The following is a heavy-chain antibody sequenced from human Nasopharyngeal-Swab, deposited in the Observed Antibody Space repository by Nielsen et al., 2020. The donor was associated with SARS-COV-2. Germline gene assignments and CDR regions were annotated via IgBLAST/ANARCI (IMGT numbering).Heavy chain of an antibody. CDR3: ARAIWSGYYGFDY. D-gene: IGHD3-3*01. V-gene: IGHV1-69*13. CDR2: IIPIFGTT. Sequence: SVKVSCKASGGTFSRYAISWVRQAPGQGLEGMGGIIPIFGTTNYAQKFQGRVTITADESTSTTYMELSSLRSEDTAVYYCARAIWSGYYGFDYWGQGALVTVSS. CDR1: GGTFSRYA. J-gene: IGHJ4*02.